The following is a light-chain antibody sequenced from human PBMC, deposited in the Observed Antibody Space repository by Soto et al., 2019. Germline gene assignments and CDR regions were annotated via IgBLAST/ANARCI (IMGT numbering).Light chain of an antibody. CDR2: AAS. CDR1: QSISSSY. Sequence: EIVLTQSPGTLSLSPGERATLSCRASQSISSSYLAWYQQKPGQAPRLLIYAASSRATGIPDRFSGSGSGTHFPLPISRLEAEGFAGYYCQQYGSSSYTFGQGTQLEIK. CDR3: QQYGSSSYT. V-gene: IGKV3-20*01. J-gene: IGKJ2*01.